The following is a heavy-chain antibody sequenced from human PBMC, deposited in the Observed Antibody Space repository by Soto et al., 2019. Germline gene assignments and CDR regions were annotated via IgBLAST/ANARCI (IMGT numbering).Heavy chain of an antibody. CDR1: GYTFTGHY. CDR3: GRGRSGQIVVFY. J-gene: IGHJ4*02. Sequence: GASVKVSCKASGYTFTGHYIHCVRQAPEQGPEWMGEIGPESGATRYAQKFQGRVTMTRDMSITTVYMELSNLSPDDTAVYYCGRGRSGQIVVFYWGQGTPVTVSS. CDR2: IGPESGAT. V-gene: IGHV1-2*02. D-gene: IGHD5-12*01.